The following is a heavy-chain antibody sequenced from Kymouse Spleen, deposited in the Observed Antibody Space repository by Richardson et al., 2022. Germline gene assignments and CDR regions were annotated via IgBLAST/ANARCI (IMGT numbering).Heavy chain of an antibody. Sequence: QVQLQESGPGLVKPSQTLSLTCTVSGGSISSGGYYWSWIRQHPGKGLEWIGYIYYSGSTYYNPSLKSRVTISVDTSKNQFSLKLSSVTAADTAVYYCARGVYGSGSYRVLRYGRLGPRDHGHRLL. CDR3: ARGVYGSGSYRVLRYGR. CDR2: IYYSGST. D-gene: IGHD3-10*01. CDR1: GGSISSGGYY. J-gene: IGHJ6*02. V-gene: IGHV4-31*03.